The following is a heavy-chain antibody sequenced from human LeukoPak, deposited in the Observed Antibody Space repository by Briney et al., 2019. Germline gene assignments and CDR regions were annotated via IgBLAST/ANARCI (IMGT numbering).Heavy chain of an antibody. CDR1: GGSISNYY. CDR2: IYYSGTT. D-gene: IGHD5-18*01. J-gene: IGHJ4*02. V-gene: IGHV4-59*01. Sequence: SETLSLTCTVYGGSISNYYWNWIRQPPGKGLEWIGYIYYSGTTKYNPSLQSRVTISVDTSKNQFSLKLSSVTAADTAVYYCARRARGYSYGIFDYWGQGTLVTVSS. CDR3: ARRARGYSYGIFDY.